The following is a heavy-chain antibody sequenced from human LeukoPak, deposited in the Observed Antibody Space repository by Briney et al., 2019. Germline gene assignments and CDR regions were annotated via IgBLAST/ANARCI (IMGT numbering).Heavy chain of an antibody. J-gene: IGHJ4*02. CDR3: TRDQTPYY. V-gene: IGHV3-49*04. CDR1: GFTFGDYA. Sequence: GGSLRLSCTASGFTFGDYAMTWVRQAPGKGLEWVGFIRSQIYGGTPEYAASVKGRFTISRDDSEGVAYLQMNTLKTEDTAVYYCTRDQTPYYWGQGTLVTVSS. CDR2: IRSQIYGGTP.